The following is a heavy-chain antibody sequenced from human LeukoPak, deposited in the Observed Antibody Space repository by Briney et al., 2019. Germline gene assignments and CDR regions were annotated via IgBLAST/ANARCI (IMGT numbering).Heavy chain of an antibody. Sequence: PGGSLRLSCAASGFTFSIYAMNWVRQAPGKGLEWVSVISGSGDTTYYADSMKGRFTISRDNSHNTLYPQKDSLTAEDTAVYYCAKRVEYKSSWYYVEYWGQGTVVTVSS. CDR2: ISGSGDTT. J-gene: IGHJ4*02. CDR3: AKRVEYKSSWYYVEY. D-gene: IGHD6-13*01. CDR1: GFTFSIYA. V-gene: IGHV3-23*01.